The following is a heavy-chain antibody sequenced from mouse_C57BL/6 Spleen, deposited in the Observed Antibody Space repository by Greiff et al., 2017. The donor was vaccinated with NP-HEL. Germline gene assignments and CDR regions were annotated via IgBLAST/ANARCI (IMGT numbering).Heavy chain of an antibody. D-gene: IGHD2-4*01. Sequence: VQLQESGPGLVAPSQSLSITCTVSGFSLTSYGVHWVRQPPGKGLEWLVVIWSDGSTTYNSALKSRLSISKDNSKSQVFLKMNSLQTDDTAMYYCARQGDYDGGAWFAYWGQGTLVTVSA. CDR1: GFSLTSYG. J-gene: IGHJ3*01. V-gene: IGHV2-6-1*01. CDR3: ARQGDYDGGAWFAY. CDR2: IWSDGST.